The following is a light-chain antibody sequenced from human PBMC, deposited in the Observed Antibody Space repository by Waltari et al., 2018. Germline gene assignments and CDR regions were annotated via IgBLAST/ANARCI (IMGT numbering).Light chain of an antibody. V-gene: IGKV3-15*01. Sequence: EIEMTQSPAIMSVSPGERVPLSCRASQKISNNFAGYQQKPGQAPRLLSYGPTTRASGIPGRFRGSGSGTESTLTIDGLQSEDFAVYYCLQYNDWPPLFTFGPGTKVEIK. CDR3: LQYNDWPPLFT. CDR2: GPT. CDR1: QKISNN. J-gene: IGKJ3*01.